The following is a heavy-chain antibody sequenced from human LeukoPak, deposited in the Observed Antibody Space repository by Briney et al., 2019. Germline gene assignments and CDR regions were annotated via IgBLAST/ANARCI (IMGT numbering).Heavy chain of an antibody. Sequence: SQTLSLTCTLSGHSIINTNYWGWIRQSPGKGLERIGSFHHSGNRFESASTHYHPSLRSRVTVAEDTSKNHFSLKLSSVTAADTAVYYCARHPPPIRVVNDAFDIWGQGTMVTVSS. J-gene: IGHJ3*02. CDR2: FHHSGNRFESAST. V-gene: IGHV4-38-2*02. D-gene: IGHD3-10*01. CDR1: GHSIINTNY. CDR3: ARHPPPIRVVNDAFDI.